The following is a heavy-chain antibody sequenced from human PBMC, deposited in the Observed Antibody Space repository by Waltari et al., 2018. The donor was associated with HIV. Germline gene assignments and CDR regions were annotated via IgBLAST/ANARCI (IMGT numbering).Heavy chain of an antibody. CDR3: ARHGGGYYYDSSGYHYFDY. Sequence: QLQLQESGPGLVKPSETLSLTCTVSGGSISSSSYYWGWIRQPPGKGSGGIGSIYYSGRTYYNPARKSRVTISLDTSKNQFSLKLSTVTAADTAVYYCARHGGGYYYDSSGYHYFDYWGQGTLVTVSS. V-gene: IGHV4-39*01. J-gene: IGHJ4*02. CDR2: IYYSGRT. D-gene: IGHD3-22*01. CDR1: GGSISSSSYY.